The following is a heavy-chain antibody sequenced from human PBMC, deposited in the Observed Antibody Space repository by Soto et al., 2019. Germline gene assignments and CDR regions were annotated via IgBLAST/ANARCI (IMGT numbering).Heavy chain of an antibody. D-gene: IGHD3-10*01. CDR1: GVSISSTPYY. V-gene: IGHV4-39*01. CDR3: ATRHLDDPYGGPGGY. CDR2: IDYRRST. Sequence: SETLSLTCTVSGVSISSTPYYWAWIRQPPGMGLEWIGSIDYRRSTDYNPPLKGRVTISVDTSQNHFSLEVRSVTAADTAVYYCATRHLDDPYGGPGGYWGQGTLVTVSS. J-gene: IGHJ4*02.